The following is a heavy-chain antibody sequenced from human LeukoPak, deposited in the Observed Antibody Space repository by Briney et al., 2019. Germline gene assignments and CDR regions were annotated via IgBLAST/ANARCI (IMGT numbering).Heavy chain of an antibody. CDR3: ARAAGAYSSSWYDHYYYMDV. D-gene: IGHD6-13*01. CDR2: ISSSSTI. V-gene: IGHV3-48*01. CDR1: GFTFSSYS. J-gene: IGHJ6*03. Sequence: GGSPRLSCAASGFTFSSYSMNWVRQAPGKGLEWVSYISSSSTIYYADSVKGRFTISRDNAKNSLYLQMNSLRAEDTAVYYCARAAGAYSSSWYDHYYYMDVWGKETTVTVSS.